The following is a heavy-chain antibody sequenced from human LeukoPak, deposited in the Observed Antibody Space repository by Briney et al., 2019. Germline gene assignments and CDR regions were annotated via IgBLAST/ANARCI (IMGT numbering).Heavy chain of an antibody. V-gene: IGHV1-2*02. CDR3: ARASGEQWLVDPHFDY. CDR2: INPNSGGT. D-gene: IGHD6-19*01. Sequence: KPGASVKVSCKASGYTFTGYYMHWVRQAPGQGLEWMGWINPNSGGTNYAQKFQGRVTMTRDTSISTAYMELSRLRSDDTAVYYCARASGEQWLVDPHFDYWGQGTLVTVSS. J-gene: IGHJ4*02. CDR1: GYTFTGYY.